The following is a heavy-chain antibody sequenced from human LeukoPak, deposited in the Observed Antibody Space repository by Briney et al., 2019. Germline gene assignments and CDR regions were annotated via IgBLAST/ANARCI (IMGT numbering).Heavy chain of an antibody. J-gene: IGHJ5*02. CDR2: INHSGST. CDR3: ARARRRFDP. CDR1: GGSFSGYY. V-gene: IGHV4-34*01. Sequence: PSETLSLTCAVYGGSFSGYYWSWIRQPSGKGLEWIGEINHSGSTNYNPSLKSRVTISVDTSKNQFSLKLSFVTAADTAVYYCARARRRFDPWGQGTLVTVSS.